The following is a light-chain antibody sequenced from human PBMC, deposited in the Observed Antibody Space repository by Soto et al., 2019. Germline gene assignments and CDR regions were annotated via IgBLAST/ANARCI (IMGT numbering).Light chain of an antibody. Sequence: SYELTQPLSVSVALRQTARITCGGSNIGSKNVHWYQQKPGQAPVLVIYRAINRPSGIPERFSGSNSGNTATLTISRAHAGDEADYYCQVWDSSSEVVFGGGTKLIVL. CDR3: QVWDSSSEVV. CDR1: NIGSKN. J-gene: IGLJ2*01. CDR2: RAI. V-gene: IGLV3-9*01.